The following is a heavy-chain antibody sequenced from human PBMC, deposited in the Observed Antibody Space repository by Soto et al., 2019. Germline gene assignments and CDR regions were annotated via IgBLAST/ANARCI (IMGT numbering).Heavy chain of an antibody. J-gene: IGHJ6*03. V-gene: IGHV4-34*01. CDR2: INHSGST. CDR1: GGSFSGYY. D-gene: IGHD3-3*01. CDR3: AREGRGDFWSGPTDYYYYMDV. Sequence: SETLSLTCAVYGGSFSGYYLNWIRQPPGKGLEWIGEINHSGSTNYNPSLKSRVTISVDTSKNQFSLKLSSVTAADTAVYYCAREGRGDFWSGPTDYYYYMDVWGKGTTVTVSS.